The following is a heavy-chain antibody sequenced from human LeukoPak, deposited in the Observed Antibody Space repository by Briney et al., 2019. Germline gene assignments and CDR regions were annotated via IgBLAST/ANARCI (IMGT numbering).Heavy chain of an antibody. CDR2: ITWGRDNL. Sequence: GGSLRLSCAVSGFIFDDYAMHWVRQAPGKGLEWVSGITWGRDNLAYAASVKGRFTISRDNSKNTLYLQMNSLRAEDTAVYYCAKVLYCSSTSCYEGFDYWGQGTLVTVSS. D-gene: IGHD2-2*01. V-gene: IGHV3-9*01. J-gene: IGHJ4*02. CDR1: GFIFDDYA. CDR3: AKVLYCSSTSCYEGFDY.